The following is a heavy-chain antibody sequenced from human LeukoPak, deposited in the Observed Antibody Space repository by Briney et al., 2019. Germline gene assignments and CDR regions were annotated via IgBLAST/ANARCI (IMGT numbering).Heavy chain of an antibody. D-gene: IGHD3-10*01. CDR2: ISGSGGST. J-gene: IGHJ4*02. CDR1: GFTFSSYA. CDR3: AKDGLRFGDLDYYFDY. Sequence: PGGSLRLSCAASGFTFSSYAMSWVRQAPGKGLEWVSAISGSGGSTYYADSVKGRFTISRDDSKNTLYLQMNSLRAEDTAVYYCAKDGLRFGDLDYYFDYWGQGTLVTVSS. V-gene: IGHV3-23*01.